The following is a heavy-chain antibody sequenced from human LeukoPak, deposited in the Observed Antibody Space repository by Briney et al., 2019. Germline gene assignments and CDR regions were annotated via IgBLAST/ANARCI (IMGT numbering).Heavy chain of an antibody. J-gene: IGHJ6*02. CDR3: ASEVRGVISPLYYYYGMDV. CDR2: IYSGGST. Sequence: GGSLRLSCAASGFTVSSNYMSWVRQAPGKGLEWVSVIYSGGSTYYADSVKGRFTISRDNSKNTLYLQMNSLRAEDTAVYYCASEVRGVISPLYYYYGMDVWGQGTTVTVSS. D-gene: IGHD3-10*01. V-gene: IGHV3-66*01. CDR1: GFTVSSNY.